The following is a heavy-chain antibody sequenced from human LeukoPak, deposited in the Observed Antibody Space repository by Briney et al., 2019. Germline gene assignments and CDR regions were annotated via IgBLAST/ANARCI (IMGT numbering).Heavy chain of an antibody. CDR1: GYTFTGYY. Sequence: GASVKVSCKASGYTFTGYYLHWVRLAPGQGLEWMGWLNPNSGGTNYAQDLQGRVTMTRDTSISTAYMELSRLTSDDTAVYYCARGDSYGDLDYWGQGTLVTVSS. J-gene: IGHJ4*02. CDR2: LNPNSGGT. CDR3: ARGDSYGDLDY. D-gene: IGHD4-17*01. V-gene: IGHV1-2*02.